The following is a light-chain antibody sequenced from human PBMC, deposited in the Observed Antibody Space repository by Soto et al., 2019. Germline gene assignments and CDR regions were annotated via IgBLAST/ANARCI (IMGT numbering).Light chain of an antibody. CDR2: GAS. CDR3: QQYNTWPQWT. V-gene: IGKV3-15*01. CDR1: QSVSSN. Sequence: EIVMTQSPATLSVSPGERATLSCRASQSVSSNLAWYQQKPGQAPRLLIYGASTRATDIPARFSGSGSGTEFTLTISSLKSEDFGAYYCQQYNTWPQWTFGQGTKVEIK. J-gene: IGKJ1*01.